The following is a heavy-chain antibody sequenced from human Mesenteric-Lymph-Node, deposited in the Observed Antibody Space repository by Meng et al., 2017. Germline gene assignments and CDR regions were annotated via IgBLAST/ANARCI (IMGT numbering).Heavy chain of an antibody. V-gene: IGHV3-21*01. D-gene: IGHD6-19*01. Sequence: GGSLRLSCAASGFTFSSYRMNWVRQAPGKGLEWVSSISSSSSYIYYADSVKGRFTISRDNAKNSLYLQMNSLRAEDTAVYYCARAPLAQRSYSRGWYSDAFDIWGQGTMITVSS. CDR3: ARAPLAQRSYSRGWYSDAFDI. CDR2: ISSSSSYI. J-gene: IGHJ3*02. CDR1: GFTFSSYR.